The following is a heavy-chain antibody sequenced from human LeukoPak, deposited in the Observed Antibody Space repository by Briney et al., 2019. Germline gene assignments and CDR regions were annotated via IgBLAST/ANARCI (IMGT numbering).Heavy chain of an antibody. J-gene: IGHJ3*02. D-gene: IGHD3-9*01. CDR3: ARQGYDILTGYIDAFDI. CDR1: GASVSSHY. V-gene: IGHV4-59*08. Sequence: KPSETLSLTCAVSGASVSSHYWSWIRQPPGKGLEWIGYISYSGSTNYNPSLKSRVTISIDTSKNQFSLKLRSVTAADTAIYYCARQGYDILTGYIDAFDIWGQGTMVTVSS. CDR2: ISYSGST.